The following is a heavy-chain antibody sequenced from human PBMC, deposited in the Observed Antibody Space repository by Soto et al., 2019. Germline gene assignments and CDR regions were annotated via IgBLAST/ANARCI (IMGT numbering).Heavy chain of an antibody. J-gene: IGHJ4*02. CDR1: GGSISSGGYY. CDR3: ARGRSTTVTRRLFVY. V-gene: IGHV4-39*07. D-gene: IGHD4-4*01. Sequence: RSLTCTVSGGSISSGGYYWSWIRQSPGKGLEWIGEINNIGSTNYNPSLKSRVTISVDTSKNQFSLKLNSVTAADTAVYYCARGRSTTVTRRLFVYWGQGTLVTVSS. CDR2: INNIGST.